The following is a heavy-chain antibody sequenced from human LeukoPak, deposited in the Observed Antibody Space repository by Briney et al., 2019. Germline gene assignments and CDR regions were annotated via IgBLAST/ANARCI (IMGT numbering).Heavy chain of an antibody. Sequence: GGSLRLSCAASGVTFSSYAMSWVRQAPGKGLEWVSAISGSGGSTYYADSVKGRFTISRDNFKNTLDLQMNSLRPEDTAVYHCAKDEATIGYSYYYMDVWGKGTMVTISS. J-gene: IGHJ6*03. CDR2: ISGSGGST. CDR1: GVTFSSYA. D-gene: IGHD5-12*01. CDR3: AKDEATIGYSYYYMDV. V-gene: IGHV3-23*01.